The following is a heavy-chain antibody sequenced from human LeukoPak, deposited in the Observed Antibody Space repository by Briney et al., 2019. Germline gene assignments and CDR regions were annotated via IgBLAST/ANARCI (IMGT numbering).Heavy chain of an antibody. CDR2: ISGSGGNT. V-gene: IGHV3-23*01. J-gene: IGHJ4*02. CDR3: AKPEVRYFDWLLYFDQ. Sequence: GGSLRLSCAASGFTFSTYAMTWVRQAPGKGLEWVSSISGSGGNTYYADSVKGRFTISRDNSKNTLYLQMNSLRAEDTAVYYCAKPEVRYFDWLLYFDQWGQGTLVTVSS. D-gene: IGHD3-9*01. CDR1: GFTFSTYA.